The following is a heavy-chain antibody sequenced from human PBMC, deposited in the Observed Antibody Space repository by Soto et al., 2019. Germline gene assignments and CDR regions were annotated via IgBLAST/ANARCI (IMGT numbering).Heavy chain of an antibody. CDR3: ARGFGGYYTLNFDY. CDR2: IIAYNGTA. Sequence: APVKVSCKASGYTFTSYGISWVRHAPGQGLEWMGWIIAYNGTANYAQKFQGRVTITADESTSTAYMELSSLRSEDTAVYYCARGFGGYYTLNFDYWGQGTLVTVSS. D-gene: IGHD3-3*01. CDR1: GYTFTSYG. J-gene: IGHJ4*02. V-gene: IGHV1-18*01.